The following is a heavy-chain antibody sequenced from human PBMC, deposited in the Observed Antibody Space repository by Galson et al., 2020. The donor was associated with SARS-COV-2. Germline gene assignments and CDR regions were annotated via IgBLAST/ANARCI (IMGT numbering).Heavy chain of an antibody. CDR2: ISYDGSNK. CDR3: AKELIPLYGMDV. Sequence: GGSLRLSCAASGFTFSSYGMHWVRQAPGKGLEWVAVISYDGSNKYYADSVKGRFTISRDNSKNMLYLQMNSLRAEDTAVYYCAKELIPLYGMDVWGQGTTVTVSS. J-gene: IGHJ6*02. V-gene: IGHV3-30*18. CDR1: GFTFSSYG.